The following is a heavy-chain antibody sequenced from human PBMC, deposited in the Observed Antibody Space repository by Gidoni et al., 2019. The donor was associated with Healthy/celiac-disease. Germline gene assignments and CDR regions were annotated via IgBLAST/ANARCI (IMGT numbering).Heavy chain of an antibody. CDR2: ISGSGGST. CDR1: GFTFSSYA. V-gene: IGHV3-23*01. J-gene: IGHJ4*02. Sequence: EVQLLESGGGLVQPGGSLRLSCAASGFTFSSYAMSWVRQAPGKGLEWVSAISGSGGSTYYADSVKGRFTISRDNSKNTLYLQMNSLRAEDTAVYYCAKDLRTYSSGWTDYFDYWGQGTLVTVSS. CDR3: AKDLRTYSSGWTDYFDY. D-gene: IGHD6-19*01.